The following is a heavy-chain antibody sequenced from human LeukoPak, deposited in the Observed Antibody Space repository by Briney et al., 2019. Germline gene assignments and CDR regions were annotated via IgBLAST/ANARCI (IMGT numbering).Heavy chain of an antibody. CDR3: ARDAGSSWYFFDY. V-gene: IGHV3-11*01. D-gene: IGHD6-13*01. Sequence: GGSLRLSWAASGFTFSDHYMSWIRQAPGKGLEWLSYISRSGDTTYYADSVKGRFTVSRDNAKNSLYLQMNSLTVDDTAVYYCARDAGSSWYFFDYWGQGILVTVSS. J-gene: IGHJ4*02. CDR2: ISRSGDTT. CDR1: GFTFSDHY.